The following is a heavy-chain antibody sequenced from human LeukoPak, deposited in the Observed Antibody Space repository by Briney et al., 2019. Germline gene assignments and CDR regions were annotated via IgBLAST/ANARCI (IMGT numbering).Heavy chain of an antibody. Sequence: SETLSLTCTVSGGSISSYYWSWIRQPPGKGLEWMGDIYYSGSTNYNPSLKGRATRSVDKSKNQFSLKLSSVTAADTAVYYCARERLITDGTQNWFEPWGQGTLVTVSS. V-gene: IGHV4-59*01. D-gene: IGHD3-16*01. CDR1: GGSISSYY. CDR3: ARERLITDGTQNWFEP. CDR2: IYYSGST. J-gene: IGHJ5*02.